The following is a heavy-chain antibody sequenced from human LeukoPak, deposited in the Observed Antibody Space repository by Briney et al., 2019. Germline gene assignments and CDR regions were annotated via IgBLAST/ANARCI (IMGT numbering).Heavy chain of an antibody. Sequence: VASVKVSRKASGGTFSSYAISWVRQAPGQGLEWMGGIIPIFGTANYAQKFQGRVTITADESTSTAYMELSSLRSEDTAVYYCARGMDFWSGPFDYWGQGTLVTVSS. CDR3: ARGMDFWSGPFDY. CDR2: IIPIFGTA. J-gene: IGHJ4*02. CDR1: GGTFSSYA. D-gene: IGHD3-3*01. V-gene: IGHV1-69*01.